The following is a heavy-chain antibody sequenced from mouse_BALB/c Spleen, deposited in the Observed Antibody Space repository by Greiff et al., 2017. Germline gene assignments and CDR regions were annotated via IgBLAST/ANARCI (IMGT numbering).Heavy chain of an antibody. D-gene: IGHD2-2*01. Sequence: EVQVVESGGGLVQPGGSRKLSCAASGFTFSSFGMHWVRQAPEKGLEWVAYISSGSSTIYYADTVKGRFTISRDNPKNTLFLQMTSLRSEDTAMYYCARSGGYDDGYYAMDYWGQGTSVTVSS. CDR1: GFTFSSFG. CDR2: ISSGSSTI. CDR3: ARSGGYDDGYYAMDY. J-gene: IGHJ4*01. V-gene: IGHV5-17*02.